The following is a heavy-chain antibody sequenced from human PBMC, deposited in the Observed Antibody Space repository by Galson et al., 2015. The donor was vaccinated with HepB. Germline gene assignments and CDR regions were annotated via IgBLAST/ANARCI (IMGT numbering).Heavy chain of an antibody. V-gene: IGHV3-23*01. CDR2: ITGSGSSP. D-gene: IGHD4/OR15-4a*01. Sequence: SLRLSCAASGFTFSSYATSWVRRAPGKGLEWVSGITGSGSSPYYPDSVKGRFTISRDNSKNTLYLQMNSLRAEDTALYYCAKDSASADGATTFDYWGQGTLVTVSS. J-gene: IGHJ4*02. CDR1: GFTFSSYA. CDR3: AKDSASADGATTFDY.